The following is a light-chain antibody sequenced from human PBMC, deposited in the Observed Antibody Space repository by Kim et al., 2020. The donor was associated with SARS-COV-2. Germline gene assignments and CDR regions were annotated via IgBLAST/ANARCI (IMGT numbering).Light chain of an antibody. CDR1: QSISST. J-gene: IGKJ2*01. CDR2: DAS. Sequence: DIQMTQSPSSLSAFVGDRVTITCRASQSISSTLNWYQQKPVKAPKLLIHDASSLHSGVPSRFSGSGSGTDFTLIINSLQPEDFATYYCQQSYGLPVTFGQGTKLEI. V-gene: IGKV1-39*01. CDR3: QQSYGLPVT.